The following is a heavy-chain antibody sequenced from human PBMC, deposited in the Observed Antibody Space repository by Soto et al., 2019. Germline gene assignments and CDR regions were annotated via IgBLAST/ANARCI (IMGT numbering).Heavy chain of an antibody. D-gene: IGHD3-16*01. J-gene: IGHJ4*02. V-gene: IGHV3-23*01. Sequence: EVQLLESGGKLVQPGGSLTLSCAASGFTFSTYAMAWVRQAPGKGLEWVSGVSASGLNTDYADPVKGRFYISRDNSKNTVARNMNRVRAEDTALYNCTIDRPRGTSGYFFDYWGQRPPVTVSS. CDR3: TIDRPRGTSGYFFDY. CDR1: GFTFSTYA. CDR2: VSASGLNT.